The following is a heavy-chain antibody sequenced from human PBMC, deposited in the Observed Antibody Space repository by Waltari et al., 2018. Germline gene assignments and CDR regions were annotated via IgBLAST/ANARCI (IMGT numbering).Heavy chain of an antibody. CDR1: GFTFSGSA. J-gene: IGHJ4*02. V-gene: IGHV3-73*01. Sequence: EVQLVESGGGLVQPGGSLKLSCAASGFTFSGSAMHWVRQASGKGLEWVGRIRSKANSYATAYAASAKGRFTISRDDSKNTAYLQMNSLKTEDTAVYYCTRQGDYWGQGTLVTVSS. CDR3: TRQGDY. CDR2: IRSKANSYAT.